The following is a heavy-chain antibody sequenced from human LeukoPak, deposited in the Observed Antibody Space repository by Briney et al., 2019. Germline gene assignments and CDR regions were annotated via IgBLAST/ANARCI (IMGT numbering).Heavy chain of an antibody. CDR2: INPSGGST. J-gene: IGHJ6*03. Sequence: GASVKVSFKASGYTFTSYYMHWVRQAPGQGREWMGIINPSGGSTSYAQKFQGRVTMTRDMSTSTVYMELSSLRSEDTAVYYCARGNGWEPYYYYYYMDVWGKGTTVTVSS. D-gene: IGHD4-23*01. V-gene: IGHV1-46*01. CDR1: GYTFTSYY. CDR3: ARGNGWEPYYYYYYMDV.